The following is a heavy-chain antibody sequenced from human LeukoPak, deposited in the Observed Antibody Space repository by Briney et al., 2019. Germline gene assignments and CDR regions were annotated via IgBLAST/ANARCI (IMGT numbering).Heavy chain of an antibody. J-gene: IGHJ4*02. CDR1: GGTFSSYA. CDR3: ARDICGGDCYSAY. D-gene: IGHD2-21*02. CDR2: IIPIFGTA. Sequence: SVKVSCKASGGTFSSYAISWVRQAPGQGLEWMGGIIPIFGTANHAQKFQGRVTITADESTSTAYMELSSLRSEDTAVYYCARDICGGDCYSAYWGQGTLVTVSS. V-gene: IGHV1-69*13.